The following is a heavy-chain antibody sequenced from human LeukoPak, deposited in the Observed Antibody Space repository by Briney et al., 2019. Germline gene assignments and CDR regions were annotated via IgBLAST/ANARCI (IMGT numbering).Heavy chain of an antibody. J-gene: IGHJ4*02. V-gene: IGHV5-51*01. CDR1: GFSFSSFW. D-gene: IGHD3-9*01. CDR2: IYPDHSDT. CDR3: ARHSNNYNILTGYSPYYLDY. Sequence: GESLKISCKGSGFSFSSFWIGWVRQMPGKGLEWMGIIYPDHSDTTYSPSFEGQVTISADTSIRTAYLQWSSLKASDTATYFCARHSNNYNILTGYSPYYLDYWGQGTPVTVSS.